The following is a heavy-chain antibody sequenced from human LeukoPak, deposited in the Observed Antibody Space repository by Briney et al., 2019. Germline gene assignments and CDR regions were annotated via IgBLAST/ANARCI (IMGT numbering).Heavy chain of an antibody. CDR2: IYYSGST. CDR1: GGSISSYY. J-gene: IGHJ4*02. D-gene: IGHD6-19*01. V-gene: IGHV4-59*01. Sequence: PSETLSLTCTVSGGSISSYYWSWIRQPPGKGLEWIGYIYYSGSTNYNPSLKSRVTISVDTSKNQFSLKLSSVTAADTAVYYCARDRGSSGRPPGPRGFDYWGQGTLVTVSS. CDR3: ARDRGSSGRPPGPRGFDY.